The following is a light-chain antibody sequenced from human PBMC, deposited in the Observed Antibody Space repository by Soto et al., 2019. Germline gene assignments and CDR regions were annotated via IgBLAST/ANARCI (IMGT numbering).Light chain of an antibody. V-gene: IGKV3-11*01. J-gene: IGKJ4*01. CDR1: QGVSSY. CDR2: DAS. Sequence: EIVLTQSPVTLSLSPGERATLSCRASQGVSSYLAWYQHKPGQAPKLLIYDASNRATGIPARFSGSGSGTHFTLTISSLEPEDFAVYYCQQRVDWSPLTFGGGKKVEIK. CDR3: QQRVDWSPLT.